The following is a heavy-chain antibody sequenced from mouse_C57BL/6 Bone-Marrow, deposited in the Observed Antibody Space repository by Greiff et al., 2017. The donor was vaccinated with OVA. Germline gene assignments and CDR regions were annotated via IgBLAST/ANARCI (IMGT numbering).Heavy chain of an antibody. D-gene: IGHD2-4*01. J-gene: IGHJ2*01. CDR3: ATYDYDFDY. CDR2: IHPNSGST. V-gene: IGHV1-64*01. Sequence: QVQLQQPGAELVKPGASVKFSCKASGYPFTSYWMHWVKQRPGQGLEWIGMIHPNSGSTNYNEKFKSKATLTVDKSSSTAYMQLSSLTSEDSAVYYCATYDYDFDYWGQGTTLTVSS. CDR1: GYPFTSYW.